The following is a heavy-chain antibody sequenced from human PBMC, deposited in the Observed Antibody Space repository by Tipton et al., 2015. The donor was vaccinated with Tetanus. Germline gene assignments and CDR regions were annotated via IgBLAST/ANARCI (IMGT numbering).Heavy chain of an antibody. CDR2: IGDASTVI. D-gene: IGHD4-17*01. CDR3: ARVIRRSMIGYGVFDS. J-gene: IGHJ4*02. CDR1: GFPFHSYY. Sequence: SLRLSCATSGFPFHSYYMAWVRQAPGKGLEWISYIGDASTVIQYADSVRGRFTVSRDNADNSSFLQMTGLTHNDTAVYFCARVIRRSMIGYGVFDSWGQGTLVAVSS. V-gene: IGHV3-48*02.